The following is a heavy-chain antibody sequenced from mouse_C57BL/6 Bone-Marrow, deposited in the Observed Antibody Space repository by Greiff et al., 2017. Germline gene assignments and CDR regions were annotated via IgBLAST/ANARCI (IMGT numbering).Heavy chain of an antibody. CDR1: GFTFSSYG. V-gene: IGHV5-6*01. J-gene: IGHJ4*01. CDR2: ISSGGSYT. Sequence: DVHLVESGGDLVKPGGSLKLSCAASGFTFSSYGMSWVRQTPDKRLEWVATISSGGSYTYYPDSVKGRFTISRDNATNTLYLQMSSLKSEDTAMYYCARQSEAMDDWGQGTSVTVSS. CDR3: ARQSEAMDD.